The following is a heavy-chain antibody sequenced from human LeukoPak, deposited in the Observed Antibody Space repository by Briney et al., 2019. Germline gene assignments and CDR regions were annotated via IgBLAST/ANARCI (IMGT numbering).Heavy chain of an antibody. Sequence: SETLSLTCTVSGGSISSGDYYWGWIRQPPGKGLEWIGYIYYSGSTYYSPSLKSRVTISVDTSKNQFSLKLSSVTAADTAVYYCAGMYSSSWYEGDYWGQGTLVTVSS. J-gene: IGHJ4*02. D-gene: IGHD6-13*01. V-gene: IGHV4-30-4*01. CDR3: AGMYSSSWYEGDY. CDR1: GGSISSGDYY. CDR2: IYYSGST.